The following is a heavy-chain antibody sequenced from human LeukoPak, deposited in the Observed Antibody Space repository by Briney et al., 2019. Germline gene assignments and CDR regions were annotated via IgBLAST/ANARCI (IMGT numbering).Heavy chain of an antibody. CDR2: INHSGST. D-gene: IGHD5-12*01. V-gene: IGHV4-34*01. Sequence: SETLSLTCAVYGGSFSGYYWSWIRQPPGKGLEWIGEINHSGSTNYNPSLKSRVTISVDTSKNQFSLKLSSVTAADTAVYYCARRVTVATIMYIDPTDYFDYWGQGTLVTVSS. CDR1: GGSFSGYY. CDR3: ARRVTVATIMYIDPTDYFDY. J-gene: IGHJ4*02.